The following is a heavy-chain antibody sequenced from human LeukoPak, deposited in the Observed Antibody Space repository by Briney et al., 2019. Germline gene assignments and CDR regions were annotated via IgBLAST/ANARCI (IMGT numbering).Heavy chain of an antibody. J-gene: IGHJ6*04. CDR3: ARVGTAMAPTVDV. CDR1: GFTFDDYA. D-gene: IGHD5-18*01. Sequence: GGSLRLSCAASGFTFDDYAMHWVRQAPGKGLEWVSGISWNSGSTIYYADSVKGRFTISRDNAKNSLYLQMNSLRAEDTAVYYCARVGTAMAPTVDVWGKGTTVTISS. CDR2: ISWNSGSTI. V-gene: IGHV3-9*01.